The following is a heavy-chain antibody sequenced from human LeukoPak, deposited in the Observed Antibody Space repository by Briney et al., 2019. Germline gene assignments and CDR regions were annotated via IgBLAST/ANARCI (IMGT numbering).Heavy chain of an antibody. CDR3: ATVSYYDSSGYYFDY. CDR1: GYTLTGLS. V-gene: IGHV1-24*01. J-gene: IGHJ4*02. Sequence: ASVKVSCKVSGYTLTGLSMHWVRQAPGKGLEWMGGFDPEDGETIYAQKFQGRVTMTEDTSTDTAYMELSSLRSEDTAVYYCATVSYYDSSGYYFDYWGQGTLVTVSS. D-gene: IGHD3-22*01. CDR2: FDPEDGET.